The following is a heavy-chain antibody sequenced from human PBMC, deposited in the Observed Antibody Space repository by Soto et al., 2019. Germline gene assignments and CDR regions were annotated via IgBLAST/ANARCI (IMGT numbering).Heavy chain of an antibody. CDR3: AKGRRNTF. Sequence: QVQLLQSGAEVKKPGASVKISCKASGYTFSFDYLSWVRRAPGQGLHWMGKINPDGGATTYAQSFQCRVSITSEASTGTGYMELSSLTSDGTAVYYCAKGRRNTFWGQGTLVSVSS. D-gene: IGHD3-10*01. V-gene: IGHV1-46*01. CDR2: INPDGGAT. CDR1: GYTFSFDY. J-gene: IGHJ4*02.